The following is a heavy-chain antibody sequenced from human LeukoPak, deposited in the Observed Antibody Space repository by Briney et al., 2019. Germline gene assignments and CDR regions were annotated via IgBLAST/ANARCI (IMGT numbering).Heavy chain of an antibody. CDR2: IYYSGST. D-gene: IGHD4-23*01. J-gene: IGHJ4*02. V-gene: IGHV4-59*08. Sequence: SETLSLTCTVTGGSISSYYWSWIRQPPAKRLQWIGYIYYSGSTNYNPSLKSRVTISVDTSKNQFSLKLSSVTAADTAVYYCARQDGGNRRVDYWGQGTLVTVSS. CDR1: GGSISSYY. CDR3: ARQDGGNRRVDY.